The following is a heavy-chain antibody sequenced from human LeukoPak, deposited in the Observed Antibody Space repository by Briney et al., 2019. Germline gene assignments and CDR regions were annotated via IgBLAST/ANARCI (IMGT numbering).Heavy chain of an antibody. D-gene: IGHD2-2*01. CDR3: ARDRGGYCSSTSCYAGYWFDP. CDR1: GDSISSGNYY. V-gene: IGHV4-61*09. Sequence: SQTLSLTCTVSGDSISSGNYYWTWIRQPAGKGLEWIGHIYTSRRTNYNPSLKSRVTISVDTSKNQFSLKLSSVTAEDTAVYYCARDRGGYCSSTSCYAGYWFDPWGRGTLVTVSS. CDR2: IYTSRRT. J-gene: IGHJ5*02.